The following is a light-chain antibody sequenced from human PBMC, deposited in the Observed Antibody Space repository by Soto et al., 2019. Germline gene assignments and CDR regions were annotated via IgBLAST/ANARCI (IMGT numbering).Light chain of an antibody. Sequence: IVLTQSPATLSLSPGEGAALSCRASQSVSRFLAWYQQKPGQAPRLLIYGASNRATGIPTRFSGSGSGTDFTLTISSLEAEDFALYYCHQRSTSPLTFGGGTKVEIK. CDR1: QSVSRF. CDR2: GAS. V-gene: IGKV3-11*01. J-gene: IGKJ4*01. CDR3: HQRSTSPLT.